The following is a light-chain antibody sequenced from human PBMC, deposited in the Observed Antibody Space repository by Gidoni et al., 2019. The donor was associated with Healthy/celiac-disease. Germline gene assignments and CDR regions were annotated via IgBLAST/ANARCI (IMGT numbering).Light chain of an antibody. CDR3: QQYNSYPT. J-gene: IGKJ4*01. CDR2: DAS. Sequence: DIQMTQSPSTLSASVGDRVTITCRGSQSISSWLAWYQQKPGKAPKLLIYDASSLESGVPSRFSGSGSGTEFTLTISSLQPDDFATYYCQQYNSYPTFGGGTKVEIK. CDR1: QSISSW. V-gene: IGKV1-5*01.